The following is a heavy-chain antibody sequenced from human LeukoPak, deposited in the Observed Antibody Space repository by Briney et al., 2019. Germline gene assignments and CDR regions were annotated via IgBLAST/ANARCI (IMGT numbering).Heavy chain of an antibody. D-gene: IGHD2-8*01. CDR2: IYIAGDT. Sequence: PGGSLRLSCTAAGCTFRSYDMHWVRQRIGKGLEWVSTIYIAGDTYYPDSVKGRFTISRENAKNSLYLQMNNLRAGDTAMYYCTRGRGPDEINGLDIWGQGTKVTVSS. CDR3: TRGRGPDEINGLDI. V-gene: IGHV3-13*01. CDR1: GCTFRSYD. J-gene: IGHJ3*02.